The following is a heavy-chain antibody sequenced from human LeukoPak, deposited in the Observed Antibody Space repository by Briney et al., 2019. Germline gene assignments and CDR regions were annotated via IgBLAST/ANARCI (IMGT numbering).Heavy chain of an antibody. CDR1: GFTFRSYW. CDR2: IKQDGSEK. CDR3: ARGFDSRFFNY. J-gene: IGHJ4*02. D-gene: IGHD3-22*01. Sequence: GGSLRLSCTDSGFTFRSYWMTWVRQAPGKGLEWVANIKQDGSEKYYVDSVKGRFTISRDNATNSLYLQMNSLRAEDTAVYYCARGFDSRFFNYWGQGTLVTVSS. V-gene: IGHV3-7*01.